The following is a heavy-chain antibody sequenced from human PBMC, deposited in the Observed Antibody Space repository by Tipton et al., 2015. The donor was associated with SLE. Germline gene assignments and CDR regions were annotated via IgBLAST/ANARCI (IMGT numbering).Heavy chain of an antibody. CDR1: GFTFSTYA. D-gene: IGHD3-16*01. Sequence: SLRLSCAASGFTFSTYAMSWVRQAPGKGLEWVSDISGSGGRTDYSDSVKGRFIISRDNSKNTLYLQMNSLRAEDTAVYYCAKDRPYYDYVWGSLDIWGQGTMVTVSS. CDR2: ISGSGGRT. J-gene: IGHJ3*02. V-gene: IGHV3-23*01. CDR3: AKDRPYYDYVWGSLDI.